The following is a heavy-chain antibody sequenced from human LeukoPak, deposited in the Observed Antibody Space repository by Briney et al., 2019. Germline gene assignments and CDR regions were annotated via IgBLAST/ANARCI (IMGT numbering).Heavy chain of an antibody. D-gene: IGHD6-6*01. CDR3: ARSYSTSSGWFDP. V-gene: IGHV4-59*01. J-gene: IGHJ5*02. Sequence: SETLSLTCTVSGGSISSYYWSWIRQPPGKGLEWIGYIYYSGSTNYNPSLKSRVTISVDTSKNQFSLKLSSVTAADTAVYYCARSYSTSSGWFDPWGQGTLVTVSS. CDR2: IYYSGST. CDR1: GGSISSYY.